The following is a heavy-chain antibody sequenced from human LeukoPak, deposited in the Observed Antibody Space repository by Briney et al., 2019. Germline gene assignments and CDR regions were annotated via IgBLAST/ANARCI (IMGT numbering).Heavy chain of an antibody. CDR3: ARAPGYYYYGMDV. J-gene: IGHJ6*02. V-gene: IGHV3-53*01. CDR2: IYSGGST. CDR1: GFTVSSNY. Sequence: GGSLRLSCAASGFTVSSNYMSWVRQAPGKGLEWVSVIYSGGSTYYADSVKGRFTISRDSSKNTLYLQMNSLRAEDTAVYYCARAPGYYYYGMDVWGQGTTVTVSS.